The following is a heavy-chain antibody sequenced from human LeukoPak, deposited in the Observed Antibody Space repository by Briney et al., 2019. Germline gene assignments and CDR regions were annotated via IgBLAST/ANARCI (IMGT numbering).Heavy chain of an antibody. CDR3: ARDLVQQWSKDY. J-gene: IGHJ4*02. CDR2: ISSSGRNI. CDR1: GFTFSNYE. V-gene: IGHV3-48*03. D-gene: IGHD5-18*01. Sequence: PGGSLRLSCAASGFTFSNYEFNWVRQAPGKGLEWVSYISSSGRNIYYADSVKGRFTISRDNAKNSLYLQMNSLRAEDTAVYYCARDLVQQWSKDYWGQGTLVTVSS.